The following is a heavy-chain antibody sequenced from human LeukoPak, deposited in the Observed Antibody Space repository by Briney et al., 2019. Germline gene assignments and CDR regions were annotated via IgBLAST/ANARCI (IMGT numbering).Heavy chain of an antibody. Sequence: GGSLRLSCAASGFTFSGYSMNWVRQAPGKGLEWVSSISSSSTYIYYADSVKGRFTISRDNAKNSLYLQMNSLRAEDTAVYYCARPARAYCGGDCLIDYWGQGTLVTVSS. CDR3: ARPARAYCGGDCLIDY. CDR1: GFTFSGYS. J-gene: IGHJ4*02. D-gene: IGHD2-21*01. CDR2: ISSSSTYI. V-gene: IGHV3-21*01.